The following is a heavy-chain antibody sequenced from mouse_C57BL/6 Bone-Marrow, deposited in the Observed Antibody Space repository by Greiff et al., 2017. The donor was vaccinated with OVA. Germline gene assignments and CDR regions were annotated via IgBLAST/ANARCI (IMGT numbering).Heavy chain of an antibody. CDR2: SRNKANDYTT. Sequence: EVKLMESGGGLVQSGRSLRLSCATSGFTFSDFYMEWVRHAPGKGLEWIAASRNKANDYTTEYSASVKGRFIVSRDTSHSILYLQMNALRAEDTAIYYGARDAWDWEWYFDVWGTGTTVTVSS. CDR3: ARDAWDWEWYFDV. CDR1: GFTFSDFY. D-gene: IGHD4-1*01. J-gene: IGHJ1*03. V-gene: IGHV7-1*01.